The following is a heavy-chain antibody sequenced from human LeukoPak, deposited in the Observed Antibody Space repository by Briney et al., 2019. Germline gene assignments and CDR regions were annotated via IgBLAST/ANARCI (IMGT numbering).Heavy chain of an antibody. J-gene: IGHJ4*02. Sequence: SQTLSLTCTVSGGSISSGDYYWSWIRQPPGKGLEWIGYIYYSGSTYYNPSLKSRVTISVDTSKNQFSLKLSSVTAADTAVYYCAISYVWGSYRPTPIDYWGQGTLVTVSS. CDR3: AISYVWGSYRPTPIDY. D-gene: IGHD3-16*02. CDR2: IYYSGST. CDR1: GGSISSGDYY. V-gene: IGHV4-30-4*01.